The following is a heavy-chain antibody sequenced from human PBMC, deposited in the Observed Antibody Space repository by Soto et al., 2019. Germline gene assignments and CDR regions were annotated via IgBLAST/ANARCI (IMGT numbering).Heavy chain of an antibody. J-gene: IGHJ4*02. D-gene: IGHD1-1*01. CDR2: INRDGSST. CDR1: GFTFRSYW. V-gene: IGHV3-74*01. Sequence: GGSLRLSSAASGFTFRSYWMHWVRQAPGKGLVWVSRINRDGSSTSYADSVEGRVTISRDTAKNTLYLQMNSLRAEDTAVYYCAREIVTTGEYYFDSWGLGTLVTVSS. CDR3: AREIVTTGEYYFDS.